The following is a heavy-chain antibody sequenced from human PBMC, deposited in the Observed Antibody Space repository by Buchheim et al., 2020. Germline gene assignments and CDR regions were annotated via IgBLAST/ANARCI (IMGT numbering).Heavy chain of an antibody. D-gene: IGHD5-12*01. V-gene: IGHV3-23*04. J-gene: IGHJ4*02. CDR2: ISGSGGST. Sequence: EVQLVESGGGLVQPGGSLRLSCAASGFTFSSYAMSWVRQAPGKGLEWVSAISGSGGSTYYADSVKGRFTISRDNSTNTLYLQMNSLRAEDTAVYYCAKEWMATTSLWGNQNRETDYWGQGTL. CDR3: AKEWMATTSLWGNQNRETDY. CDR1: GFTFSSYA.